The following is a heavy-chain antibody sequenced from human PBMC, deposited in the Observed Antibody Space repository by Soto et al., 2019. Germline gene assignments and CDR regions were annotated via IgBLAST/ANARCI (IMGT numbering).Heavy chain of an antibody. V-gene: IGHV1-46*01. CDR1: GYPFTNYF. CDR3: ATEEGALDY. Sequence: ASVEVSSKASGYPFTNYFIHLVRQAPGEGLEWMGIINPGDDSTTYSQKFQGRVTVTKDTSTSTVYMELSSLRSDDTAMYYCATEEGALDYWGQGTLFTVSS. D-gene: IGHD1-26*01. J-gene: IGHJ4*02. CDR2: INPGDDST.